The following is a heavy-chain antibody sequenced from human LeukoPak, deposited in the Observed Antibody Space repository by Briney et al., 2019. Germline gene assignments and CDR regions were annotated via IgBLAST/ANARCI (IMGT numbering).Heavy chain of an antibody. CDR2: ISYDGSNK. D-gene: IGHD4-17*01. J-gene: IGHJ4*02. CDR3: AREMRSDYEPYFDY. Sequence: GGSLRLSCAASGATFSSYAMNWVRQAPGKGLEWVAVISYDGSNKYYADSVKGRFTISRDNSKNTLYLQVNSLRAEDTAVYYCAREMRSDYEPYFDYWGQGTLVTVSS. V-gene: IGHV3-30-3*01. CDR1: GATFSSYA.